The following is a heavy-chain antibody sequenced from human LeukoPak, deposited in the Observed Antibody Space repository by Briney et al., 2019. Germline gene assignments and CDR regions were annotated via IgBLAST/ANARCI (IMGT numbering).Heavy chain of an antibody. Sequence: GGSLRLSCAASGFTFSSYAMSWVRQAPGKGLEWVSAISGSGGSTYYADSVKGRFTISRDNSKNTLYLQMNSLRAEDTAVYYCARVFSSGWYSDYWGQGTLVTVSS. D-gene: IGHD6-19*01. CDR2: ISGSGGST. V-gene: IGHV3-23*01. CDR3: ARVFSSGWYSDY. J-gene: IGHJ4*02. CDR1: GFTFSSYA.